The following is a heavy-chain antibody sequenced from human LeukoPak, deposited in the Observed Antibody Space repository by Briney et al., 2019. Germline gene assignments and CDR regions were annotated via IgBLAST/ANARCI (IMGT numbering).Heavy chain of an antibody. CDR3: AKDPDILACYSHAYFDY. D-gene: IGHD3-9*01. CDR2: ISGSGGST. CDR1: GFTFSSYA. Sequence: GGSLRLSCAASGFTFSSYAMSWVRQAPGKGLEWVSAISGSGGSTYYADSVKGRFTISRDNSKNTLYLQMNSLRAEDTAVYYCAKDPDILACYSHAYFDYWGQGTLVTVSS. V-gene: IGHV3-23*01. J-gene: IGHJ4*02.